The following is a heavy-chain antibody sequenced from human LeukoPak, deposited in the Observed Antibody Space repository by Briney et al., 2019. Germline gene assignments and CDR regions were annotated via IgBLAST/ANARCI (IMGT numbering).Heavy chain of an antibody. V-gene: IGHV3-33*08. CDR1: GFTFSNYA. Sequence: GRSLRLSCAASGFTFSNYAMHWVRQAPGKGLEWVAVIWYDGSNKYYADSVKGRFTVSRDNSKNTLYLQMNSLRAEDTAVYYCATAVASSSGWYADYWGQGTLVTVSS. D-gene: IGHD6-19*01. CDR2: IWYDGSNK. J-gene: IGHJ4*02. CDR3: ATAVASSSGWYADY.